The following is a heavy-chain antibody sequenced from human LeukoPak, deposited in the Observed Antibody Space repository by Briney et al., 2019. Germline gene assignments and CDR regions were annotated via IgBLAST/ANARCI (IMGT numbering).Heavy chain of an antibody. CDR3: ARDQEGLDY. J-gene: IGHJ4*02. CDR2: IYPRDGST. Sequence: ASVTVSCTASGYTFTSNYIHWVRQAPGQGLEWMGMIYPRDGSTSYAQKFQGRVTVTRDTSTSTVHVELSGLRSEDTAVYYCARDQEGLDYWGQGTLVTVSS. V-gene: IGHV1-46*01. CDR1: GYTFTSNY.